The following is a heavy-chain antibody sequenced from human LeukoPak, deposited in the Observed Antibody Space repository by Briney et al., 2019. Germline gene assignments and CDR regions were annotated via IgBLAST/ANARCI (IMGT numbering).Heavy chain of an antibody. D-gene: IGHD3-10*01. J-gene: IGHJ4*02. V-gene: IGHV3-30*01. Sequence: GGSLRLSCAASGFTFSSYAMHWVRQAPGKGLEWVAVISYDGSNKYYADSVKGRFTISRDNSKNTLYLQMNSLGAEDTAVYYCARDLMVRGVILDHLDYWGQGTLVTVSS. CDR3: ARDLMVRGVILDHLDY. CDR1: GFTFSSYA. CDR2: ISYDGSNK.